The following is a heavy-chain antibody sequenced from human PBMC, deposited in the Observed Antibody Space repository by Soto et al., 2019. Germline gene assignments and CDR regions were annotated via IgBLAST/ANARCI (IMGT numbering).Heavy chain of an antibody. CDR3: ARDTGNFFDY. Sequence: AYVKVSCKASGYTFTRYTISWVRQAPGQGLEWVGWIGPSSGNTDSARNLQGRVTMTTDTSTSTAYMELRSLRSDDTAVYYCARDTGNFFDYWGQGTLVTVSS. J-gene: IGHJ4*02. CDR1: GYTFTRYT. V-gene: IGHV1-18*01. CDR2: IGPSSGNT.